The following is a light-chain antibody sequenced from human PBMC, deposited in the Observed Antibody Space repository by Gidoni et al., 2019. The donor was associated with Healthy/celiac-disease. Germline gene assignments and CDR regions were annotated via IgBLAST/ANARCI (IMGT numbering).Light chain of an antibody. V-gene: IGLV3-1*01. CDR1: KLGDKY. J-gene: IGLJ2*01. Sequence: SSDLPHPPPVPVPPGQKASITCPGDKLGDKYACWYQQKPAKSPVLVIDKDSKRPSGTQERFSGSNSGNTATLTISGTQAMDEADYYCQAWDSSTVVFGGGTKLTVL. CDR3: QAWDSSTVV. CDR2: KDS.